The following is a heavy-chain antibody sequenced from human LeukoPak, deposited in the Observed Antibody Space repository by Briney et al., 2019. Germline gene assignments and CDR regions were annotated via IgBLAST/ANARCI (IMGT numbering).Heavy chain of an antibody. D-gene: IGHD3-10*01. V-gene: IGHV3-21*04. Sequence: GGSLRLSCAASGFTFNSYSMNWVRQAPGKGLEWVSSISSSSSYIYYADSVKGRFTISRDNAKNSLYLQMNSLRAEDTALYYCARGGAYTYYSDWGQGTMVTVSS. CDR1: GFTFNSYS. CDR3: ARGGAYTYYSD. J-gene: IGHJ3*01. CDR2: ISSSSSYI.